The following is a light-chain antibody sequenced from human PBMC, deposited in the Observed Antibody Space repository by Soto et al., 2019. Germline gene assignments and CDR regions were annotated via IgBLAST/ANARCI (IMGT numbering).Light chain of an antibody. J-gene: IGKJ4*01. CDR2: DVS. Sequence: AIHLTQSPSSLSASVGDRVTITCRASQAIGSALAWYQQRPGRSPKLLIYDVSILESGVPSRFAGSGSGADFTLTISGLQPEDIATYYCQQFRISLTFGGDQGGDQT. V-gene: IGKV1-13*02. CDR3: QQFRISLT. CDR1: QAIGSA.